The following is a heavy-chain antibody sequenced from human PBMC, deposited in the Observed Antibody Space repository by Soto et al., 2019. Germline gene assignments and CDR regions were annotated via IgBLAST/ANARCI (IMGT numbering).Heavy chain of an antibody. CDR1: GGSFSGYY. CDR3: ARGTRYTYGYPLDY. V-gene: IGHV4-34*01. CDR2: INHGGDT. D-gene: IGHD5-18*01. Sequence: QVQLQQWGAGLLKPSETLSLTCAVYGGSFSGYYWRWIRQPPGKVLEWIGEINHGGDTSYNPSLKGRVTISEDTSKKQLSLRLSSVTAADTAVYYCARGTRYTYGYPLDYWCQGTLVTVSS. J-gene: IGHJ4*02.